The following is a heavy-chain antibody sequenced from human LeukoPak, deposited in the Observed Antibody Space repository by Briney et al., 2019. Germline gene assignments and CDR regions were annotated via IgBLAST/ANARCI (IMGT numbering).Heavy chain of an antibody. Sequence: SVKVSCKASGFTFTSSAVQWVRQARGQRLEWIGWIVVGSGNTNYAQKFQERVTITRDMSTSTAYMELSSLRSEDTAVYYCAADRPRSSSWYDHPWGQGTPVTVSS. D-gene: IGHD6-13*01. CDR1: GFTFTSSA. J-gene: IGHJ5*02. CDR3: AADRPRSSSWYDHP. CDR2: IVVGSGNT. V-gene: IGHV1-58*01.